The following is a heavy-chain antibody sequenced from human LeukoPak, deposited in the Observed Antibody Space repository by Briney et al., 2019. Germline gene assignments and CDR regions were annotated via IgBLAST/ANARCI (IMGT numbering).Heavy chain of an antibody. V-gene: IGHV4-59*01. D-gene: IGHD4-11*01. CDR2: IYYSGST. J-gene: IGHJ4*02. CDR1: GCSISSYY. CDR3: ARAKYSNPEVFDY. Sequence: PSETLSLTCTASGCSISSYYWSWIRQPPGKGLEWIGYIYYSGSTNYNPSLKSRVTISVGTSNNQFFLKLSSVTAADTAVYYCARAKYSNPEVFDYWGQGTLVTVSS.